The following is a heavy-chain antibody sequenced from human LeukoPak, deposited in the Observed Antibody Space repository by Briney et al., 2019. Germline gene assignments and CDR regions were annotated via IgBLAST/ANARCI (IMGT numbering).Heavy chain of an antibody. CDR1: GYTFTNYG. Sequence: ASVKVSCKASGYTFTNYGITWVRQAPGQGLEWMGWISAYNGDTNYAQNLQGRVTMTTDTSTSTAYMELRSLRSDDTAVYYCAREGTLGSYGDYWGQGTLVTVSS. V-gene: IGHV1-18*01. J-gene: IGHJ4*02. CDR3: AREGTLGSYGDY. D-gene: IGHD1-26*01. CDR2: ISAYNGDT.